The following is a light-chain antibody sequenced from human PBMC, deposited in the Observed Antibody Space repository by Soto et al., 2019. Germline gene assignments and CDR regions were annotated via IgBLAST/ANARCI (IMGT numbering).Light chain of an antibody. CDR3: LHHETYPRA. CDR1: QGITHY. J-gene: IGKJ2*01. CDR2: DVS. Sequence: IQMTQSPSSLSASVGDRVTITCRASQGITHYLGWYQQKPGKAPKRLIFDVSTLQSGVPSRFSGSGSGTEFTLTISGLQPEDFATYYCLHHETYPRAFGQGTKLEI. V-gene: IGKV1-17*01.